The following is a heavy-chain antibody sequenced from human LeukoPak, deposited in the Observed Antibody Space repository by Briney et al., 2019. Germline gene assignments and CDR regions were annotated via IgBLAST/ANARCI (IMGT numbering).Heavy chain of an antibody. CDR1: GFTFSSYA. J-gene: IGHJ6*02. V-gene: IGHV3-30-3*02. Sequence: PGGSLRLSCAASGFTFSSYAMHWVRQAPGKGLEWVAVISYDGSNKYYADSVKGRFTTSRDNSKNTLYLQMNSLRAEDTAVYYCAKSSFYDFRGDGVWGPGTTVTVSS. CDR2: ISYDGSNK. D-gene: IGHD3-3*01. CDR3: AKSSFYDFRGDGV.